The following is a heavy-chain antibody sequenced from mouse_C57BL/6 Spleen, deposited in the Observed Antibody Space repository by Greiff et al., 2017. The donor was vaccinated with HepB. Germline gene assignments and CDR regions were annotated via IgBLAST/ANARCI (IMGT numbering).Heavy chain of an antibody. Sequence: VQLKESGAELVRPGASVKLSCTASGFNIKDYYMHWVKQRPEQGLEWIGRIDPEDGDTEYAPKFQGKATMTADTSSNTAYLQLSSLTSEDTAVYYCTTFYYGSSSPYYFDYWGQGTTLTVSS. V-gene: IGHV14-1*01. J-gene: IGHJ2*01. CDR1: GFNIKDYY. D-gene: IGHD1-1*01. CDR3: TTFYYGSSSPYYFDY. CDR2: IDPEDGDT.